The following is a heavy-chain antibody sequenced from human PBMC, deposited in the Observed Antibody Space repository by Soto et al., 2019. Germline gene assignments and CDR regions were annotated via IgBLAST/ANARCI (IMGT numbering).Heavy chain of an antibody. J-gene: IGHJ5*02. CDR2: IYYSGST. Sequence: QLQLQESGPGLVKPSETLSLTCTVSGGSISSSSYYWGWIRQPPGKGLEWIGNIYYSGSTYYNPSLKSRVTISVDTSKNQFSLKLSSVTAADTAVYYCARRQSSPWFDPWGQGTRVTVSS. D-gene: IGHD2-15*01. CDR1: GGSISSSSYY. V-gene: IGHV4-39*01. CDR3: ARRQSSPWFDP.